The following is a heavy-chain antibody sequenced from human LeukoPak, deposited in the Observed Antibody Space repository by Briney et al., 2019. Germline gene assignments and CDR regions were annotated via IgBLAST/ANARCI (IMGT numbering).Heavy chain of an antibody. D-gene: IGHD6-19*01. CDR3: AKDREPVAGLSFDY. V-gene: IGHV3-9*01. CDR2: ISGSGGSI. Sequence: GGSLRLSCAASGFTFSGYAMSWVRQAPGKGLEWVSAISGSGGSIGYADSVKGRFTISRDNAKNSLYLQMNSLRAEDTALYYCAKDREPVAGLSFDYWGQGPLVPVSS. J-gene: IGHJ4*02. CDR1: GFTFSGYA.